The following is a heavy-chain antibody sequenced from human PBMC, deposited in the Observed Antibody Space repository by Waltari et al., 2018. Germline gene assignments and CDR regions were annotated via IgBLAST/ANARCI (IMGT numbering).Heavy chain of an antibody. CDR1: GFTFDDYT. CDR3: AKDSHSSSSFDY. J-gene: IGHJ4*02. V-gene: IGHV3-43*01. D-gene: IGHD6-6*01. Sequence: EVQLVESGGVVVQPGGSLRLSWSASGFTFDDYTMHWVRQAPGKGLEWVSLISWDGGSTYYADSVKGRFTISRDNSKNSLYLQMNSLRTEDTALYYCAKDSHSSSSFDYWGQGTLVTVSS. CDR2: ISWDGGST.